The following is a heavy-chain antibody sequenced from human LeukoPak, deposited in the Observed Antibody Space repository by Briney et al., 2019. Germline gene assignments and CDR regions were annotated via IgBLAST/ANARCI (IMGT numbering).Heavy chain of an antibody. CDR1: GFTFSSYS. D-gene: IGHD1-26*01. Sequence: GGSLRLSCAASGFTFSSYSMNWVRQAPGKGLEWVSYISSSSSTIYYADSVKGRFTISRDNAKNSLYLQMNSLKPEDTALYYCAKDVGATLSYGMDAWGQGTTVTVSS. V-gene: IGHV3-48*01. CDR2: ISSSSSTI. CDR3: AKDVGATLSYGMDA. J-gene: IGHJ6*02.